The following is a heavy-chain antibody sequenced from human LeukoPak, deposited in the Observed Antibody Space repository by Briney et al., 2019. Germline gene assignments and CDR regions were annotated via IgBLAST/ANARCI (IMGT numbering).Heavy chain of an antibody. CDR1: GFTFSSYG. Sequence: GGSLRPSCAASGFTFSSYGMHWVRQAPGEGLEWLSVIYSDGSTYYADSVKGRFTILRDNSKNTLYLQMNSLRAEDTAVYYCARLPIVVITSGGYWGQETLVTVSS. CDR2: IYSDGST. D-gene: IGHD3-22*01. V-gene: IGHV3-53*01. CDR3: ARLPIVVITSGGY. J-gene: IGHJ4*02.